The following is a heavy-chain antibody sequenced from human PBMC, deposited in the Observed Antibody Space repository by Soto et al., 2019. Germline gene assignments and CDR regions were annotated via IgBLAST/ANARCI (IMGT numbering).Heavy chain of an antibody. Sequence: ASVKVSCKASGYTFTSYGISWVRQAPGQGLEWMGWISAYNGNTNYAQKLQGRVTMTTDTSTSTAYMELRGLRSDDTAVYYCARGYCSGGSCYAYYFDYSGQGTLVTVSS. CDR1: GYTFTSYG. CDR2: ISAYNGNT. CDR3: ARGYCSGGSCYAYYFDY. J-gene: IGHJ4*02. V-gene: IGHV1-18*01. D-gene: IGHD2-15*01.